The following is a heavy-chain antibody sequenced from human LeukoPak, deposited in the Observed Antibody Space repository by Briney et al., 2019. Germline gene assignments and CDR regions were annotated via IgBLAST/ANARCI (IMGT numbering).Heavy chain of an antibody. CDR2: SRDKANSNTT. CDR1: GFTFSDHY. Sequence: PGGSLRLSCAASGFTFSDHYMDWVRQAPGKGLEWVGRSRDKANSNTTEYAASVKGRFTISRDDSKNSLYLQMNSLKTEDTAVYYCVRGEWELTYHMDVWGKGTTVTVSS. J-gene: IGHJ6*03. D-gene: IGHD1-26*01. CDR3: VRGEWELTYHMDV. V-gene: IGHV3-72*01.